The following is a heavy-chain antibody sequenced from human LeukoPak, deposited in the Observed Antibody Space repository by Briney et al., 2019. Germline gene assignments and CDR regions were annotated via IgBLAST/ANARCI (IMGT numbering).Heavy chain of an antibody. J-gene: IGHJ4*02. CDR2: IWYGGSNK. Sequence: GGSLRLSCAASGFTFSSYSMHWVRQAPGKGLEGVAVIWYGGSNKYYADSVKGRFTISRDNSKNTLYLQMNSLRAEDTAVYYCASLAESHYYDSNYDYWGQGTLVTVSS. V-gene: IGHV3-33*01. CDR3: ASLAESHYYDSNYDY. D-gene: IGHD3-22*01. CDR1: GFTFSSYS.